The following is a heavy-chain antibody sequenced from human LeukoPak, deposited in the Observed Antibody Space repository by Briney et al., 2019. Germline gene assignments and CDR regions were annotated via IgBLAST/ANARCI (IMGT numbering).Heavy chain of an antibody. V-gene: IGHV1-69*05. J-gene: IGHJ5*02. CDR1: GGTFSSYA. D-gene: IGHD2-2*01. CDR2: IIPIFGTA. Sequence: SVKVSCKASGGTFSSYAISWVRQAPGQGLEWMGGIIPIFGTANYAQKFQGRVTITTDESTSTAYMELSSLRSEDTAVYYCAREPEDIVVVPAANNWFDPWGQGTLVTVSS. CDR3: AREPEDIVVVPAANNWFDP.